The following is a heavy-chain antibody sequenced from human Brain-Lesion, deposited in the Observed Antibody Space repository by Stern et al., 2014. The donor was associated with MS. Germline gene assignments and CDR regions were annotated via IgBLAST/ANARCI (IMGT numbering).Heavy chain of an antibody. CDR3: ARGRVVPGFQYYATDV. CDR1: GGSISSGGYY. J-gene: IGHJ6*02. Sequence: QVQLVESGPGLVKPSQTLSLSCTVSGGSISSGGYYWSWIRQPAGKGLEWIGRIFNSGTPSYNPPLKGRVTISIDPSKNQFSLRLNSMTAADTAVYYCARGRVVPGFQYYATDVWGQGTTVIVSS. CDR2: IFNSGTP. D-gene: IGHD2-2*01. V-gene: IGHV4-61*02.